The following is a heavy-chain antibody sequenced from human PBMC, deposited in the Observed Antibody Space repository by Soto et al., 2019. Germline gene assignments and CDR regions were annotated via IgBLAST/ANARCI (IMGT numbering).Heavy chain of an antibody. V-gene: IGHV6-1*01. CDR1: GDSISSNSAA. J-gene: IGHJ4*02. Sequence: QIQLQQSGPGLVKPSLTLSLTCAISGDSISSNSAAWHWIRQSPSRGLEWLGRTYYRSKWYNDYAVSMKSRITINPDTSKNQFSLQLNSMTPEDTAVYYCARDLGSSWYDWGQGTLVTVSS. D-gene: IGHD6-13*01. CDR3: ARDLGSSWYD. CDR2: TYYRSKWYN.